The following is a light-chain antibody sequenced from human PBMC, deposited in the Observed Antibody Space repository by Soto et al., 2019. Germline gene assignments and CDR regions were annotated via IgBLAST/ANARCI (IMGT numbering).Light chain of an antibody. CDR2: RNH. CDR3: QSYDTSVSGARV. J-gene: IGLJ3*02. V-gene: IGLV1-40*01. CDR1: SSNIGAGYD. Sequence: QSVLTQPPSVSGAPGQRVTISCTGTSSNIGAGYDVHWYQQIPGTAPKLLIYRNHDRPSGVPDRFSGSKSGTSASLTITGLQAEDEADYYGQSYDTSVSGARVFGGGTKLTVL.